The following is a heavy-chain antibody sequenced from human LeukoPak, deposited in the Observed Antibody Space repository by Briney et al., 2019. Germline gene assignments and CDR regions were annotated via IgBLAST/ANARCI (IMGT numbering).Heavy chain of an antibody. V-gene: IGHV3-23*01. CDR2: ISGSGGST. D-gene: IGHD6-13*01. Sequence: GGSLRLSCAASGFTFNTYAMAWVRQAPGKGLEWVSSISGSGGSTNYADSMKGRFFISRDKSGNTLFLQMSSLRAEDTAVYYCAKASSSWYSEIDDWGQGSQVTVYS. CDR1: GFTFNTYA. CDR3: AKASSSWYSEIDD. J-gene: IGHJ4*02.